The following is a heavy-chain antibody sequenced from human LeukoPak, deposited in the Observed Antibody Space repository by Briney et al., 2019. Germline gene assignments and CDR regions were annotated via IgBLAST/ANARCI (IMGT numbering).Heavy chain of an antibody. CDR3: ARDPKRSIFGVVIIAVSDNWFDP. V-gene: IGHV1-2*02. CDR2: INPNSGGT. D-gene: IGHD3-3*01. J-gene: IGHJ5*02. Sequence: GASVKVSCKASGYIFTGYYIHWVRQAPGQGLEWMGWINPNSGGTNYAQKFQGRVTMTRDTSISTAYMELSRLRSDDTAVYYCARDPKRSIFGVVIIAVSDNWFDPWGQGTLVTVSS. CDR1: GYIFTGYY.